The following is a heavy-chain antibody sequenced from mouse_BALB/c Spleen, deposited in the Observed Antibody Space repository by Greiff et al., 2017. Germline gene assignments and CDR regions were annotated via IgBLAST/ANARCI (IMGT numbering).Heavy chain of an antibody. CDR1: GFTFSSFG. CDR2: ISSGSSTI. Sequence: EVQRVESGGGLVQPGGSRKLSCAASGFTFSSFGMHWVRQAPEKGLEWVAYISSGSSTIYYADTVKGRFTISRDNPKNTLFLQMTSLRSEDTAMYYCAREGITTVADYWGQGTTLTVSS. CDR3: AREGITTVADY. V-gene: IGHV5-17*02. D-gene: IGHD1-1*01. J-gene: IGHJ2*01.